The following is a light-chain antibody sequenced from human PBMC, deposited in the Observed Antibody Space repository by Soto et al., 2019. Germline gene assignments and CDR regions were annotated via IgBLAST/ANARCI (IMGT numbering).Light chain of an antibody. Sequence: IVMSQSPVYLAVSLGEMATITCKFSQSVLYSADGNNYFAWYQQKPGQPPKLLIYWASNRESAVPHRFSGRGSDTDFALTISSLQAEDVAVYYWHQDYSTPWTFGQGTKVEIK. CDR1: QSVLYSADGNNY. V-gene: IGKV4-1*01. J-gene: IGKJ1*01. CDR3: HQDYSTPWT. CDR2: WAS.